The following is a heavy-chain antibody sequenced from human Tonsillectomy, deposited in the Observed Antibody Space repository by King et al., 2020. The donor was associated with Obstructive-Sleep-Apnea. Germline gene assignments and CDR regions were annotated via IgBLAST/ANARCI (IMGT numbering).Heavy chain of an antibody. CDR1: GYTFTGHY. CDR2: INPSRGSA. D-gene: IGHD6-25*01. J-gene: IGHJ5*02. V-gene: IGHV1-46*01. Sequence: VQLVESGAEVKKPGASVKVSCKTSGYTFTGHYMYWVRQAPGQGLEWMGVINPSRGSATYAQKFQGRVTMTTDTSTSTVYMELSSLRSDDTAVYYCARAGSRGYVGWLDPWGPGTLVTVSS. CDR3: ARAGSRGYVGWLDP.